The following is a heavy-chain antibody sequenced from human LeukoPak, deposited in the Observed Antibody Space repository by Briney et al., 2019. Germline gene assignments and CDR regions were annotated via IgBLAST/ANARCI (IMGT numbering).Heavy chain of an antibody. V-gene: IGHV3-48*03. CDR1: GFTFSSYE. CDR3: ARDSPFGPGDYYYYMDV. J-gene: IGHJ6*03. Sequence: HTGRSLRLSCAASGFTFSSYEMNWVRQAPGKGLEWVSYISNSGSTIYYADSVKGRFTISRDNAKNSLSLQMNSLRAEDTAVYYCARDSPFGPGDYYYYMDVWGKGTTVTVSS. D-gene: IGHD3-10*01. CDR2: ISNSGSTI.